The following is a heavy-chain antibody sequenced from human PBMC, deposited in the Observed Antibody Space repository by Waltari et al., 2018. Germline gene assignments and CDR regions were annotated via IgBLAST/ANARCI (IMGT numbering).Heavy chain of an antibody. D-gene: IGHD5-12*01. V-gene: IGHV1-69*01. Sequence: QVQLVQSGAEVKKPGSSVKVSCKASGGTFSSYAISWVRQAPGQGLEWMGGIIPIFGTANYEQKFQGRVTITTDESTSTAYMELSSLRSEDTAVYYCATLRHSGYDYGPSYYFDYWGQGTLVTVSS. CDR3: ATLRHSGYDYGPSYYFDY. CDR1: GGTFSSYA. CDR2: IIPIFGTA. J-gene: IGHJ4*02.